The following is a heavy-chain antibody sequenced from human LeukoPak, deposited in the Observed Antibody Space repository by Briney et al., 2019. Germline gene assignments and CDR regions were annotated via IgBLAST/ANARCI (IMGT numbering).Heavy chain of an antibody. CDR2: INTNTGNP. J-gene: IGHJ5*02. Sequence: ASVKVSCKASGYTFTSYAMNWVRQAPGQGLEWMGWINTNTGNPTYAQGFTGRFVFSLDTSVSTAYLQISSLQAEDIAVYYCARDADRERDIVVVVADGGNWFDPWGQGTLVTVSS. CDR1: GYTFTSYA. V-gene: IGHV7-4-1*02. CDR3: ARDADRERDIVVVVADGGNWFDP. D-gene: IGHD2-15*01.